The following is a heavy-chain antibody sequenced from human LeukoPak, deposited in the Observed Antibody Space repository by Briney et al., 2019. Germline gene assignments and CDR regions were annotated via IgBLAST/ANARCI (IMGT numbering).Heavy chain of an antibody. D-gene: IGHD3-22*01. CDR3: ARDGDSSGYDEFDY. CDR2: INPNSGGT. V-gene: IGHV1-2*04. CDR1: GYTFTGYY. Sequence: ASVKVSCKASGYTFTGYYMHWARQAPGQGLEWMGWINPNSGGTNYAQRFQGWVTMARDTPISTAYMELSRLRSDDTAVYYCARDGDSSGYDEFDYWGQGTLVTVSS. J-gene: IGHJ4*02.